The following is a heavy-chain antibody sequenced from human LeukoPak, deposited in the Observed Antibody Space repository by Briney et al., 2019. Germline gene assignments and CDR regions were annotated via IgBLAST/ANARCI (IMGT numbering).Heavy chain of an antibody. V-gene: IGHV3-48*02. CDR3: ARVGRGVYGMDV. D-gene: IGHD3-10*01. Sequence: GGSLRLSCSASGFTFSIHGMNWVRQAPGKGLEWVSYIINSGGTVYYTDSVQGRFTISRDNARNSLFLQMNSLRDEDTAVYYCARVGRGVYGMDVWGRGTTVTVSS. J-gene: IGHJ6*02. CDR2: IINSGGTV. CDR1: GFTFSIHG.